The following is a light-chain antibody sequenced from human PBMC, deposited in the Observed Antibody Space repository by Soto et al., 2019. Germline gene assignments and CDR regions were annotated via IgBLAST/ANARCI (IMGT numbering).Light chain of an antibody. CDR1: QSISSW. J-gene: IGKJ1*01. Sequence: DILMTQSPSTLSASVGETVTLTCRASQSISSWLAWYQQKPGKAPKLLIYDASSLESGVPSRFSGSGSGTEFTLTISSLQPDDFATYYCQQYNSYSWTFGQGTKV. CDR3: QQYNSYSWT. CDR2: DAS. V-gene: IGKV1-5*01.